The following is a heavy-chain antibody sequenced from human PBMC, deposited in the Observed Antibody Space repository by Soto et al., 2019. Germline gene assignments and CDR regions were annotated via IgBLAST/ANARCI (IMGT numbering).Heavy chain of an antibody. Sequence: PGGSLRLSCAASGFSIGGYAMNWVRRAPGKGLEWVSAISGSAGTTYYADSVKGRFTVSRDNSKNTLYLQMNSLRANDTAVYYCANYFGPGLGRFDYWGPGTLVTVSS. D-gene: IGHD1-1*01. CDR3: ANYFGPGLGRFDY. V-gene: IGHV3-23*01. CDR2: ISGSAGTT. J-gene: IGHJ4*02. CDR1: GFSIGGYA.